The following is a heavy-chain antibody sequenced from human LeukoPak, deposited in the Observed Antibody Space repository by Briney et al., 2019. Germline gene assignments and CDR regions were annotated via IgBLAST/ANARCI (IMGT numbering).Heavy chain of an antibody. J-gene: IGHJ4*02. Sequence: GASVKVSCKTFGYTFTAYYMHWVRQAPGQGLEWMGWINPNTGVTNYAPKFQGRVTMTRDTSISTAYMVLSSLTFDDTAFYHCARDDNFQFDYWGQGALATVSS. D-gene: IGHD1-1*01. V-gene: IGHV1-2*02. CDR3: ARDDNFQFDY. CDR1: GYTFTAYY. CDR2: INPNTGVT.